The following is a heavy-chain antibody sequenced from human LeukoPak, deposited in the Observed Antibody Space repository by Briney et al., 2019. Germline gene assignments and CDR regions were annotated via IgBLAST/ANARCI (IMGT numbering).Heavy chain of an antibody. V-gene: IGHV3-43*01. CDR2: ISWDGGST. Sequence: GGSLRLSCAATGFTFDDYTMHWVRQAPGKGLEWVSLISWDGGSTYYADSVKGRFTISRDNSKNSLYLQMNSLRTEDTALYYCAKSKTAVTTGYLDYWGQGTLVTVSS. CDR3: AKSKTAVTTGYLDY. J-gene: IGHJ4*02. D-gene: IGHD4-17*01. CDR1: GFTFDDYT.